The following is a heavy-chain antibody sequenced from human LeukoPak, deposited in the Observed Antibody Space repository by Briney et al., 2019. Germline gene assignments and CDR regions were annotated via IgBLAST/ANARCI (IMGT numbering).Heavy chain of an antibody. D-gene: IGHD4-11*01. V-gene: IGHV1-69*01. CDR2: IIPIFGTA. Sequence: EASVKVTCKASGGTLSSYAISWGRQAPGQRLECMVGIIPIFGTANHAQKFQGRVTITADESTSTAYMELSSLRSEDTAVYYCARATAYSSWFDPWGQGSLVTVSS. CDR3: ARATAYSSWFDP. CDR1: GGTLSSYA. J-gene: IGHJ5*02.